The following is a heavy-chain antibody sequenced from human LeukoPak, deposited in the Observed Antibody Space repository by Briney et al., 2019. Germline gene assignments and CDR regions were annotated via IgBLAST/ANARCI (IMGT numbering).Heavy chain of an antibody. D-gene: IGHD3-3*01. CDR3: ARVATYYDFWSLGY. V-gene: IGHV3-13*01. CDR2: IGTAGDT. J-gene: IGHJ4*02. CDR1: GFTFSSYG. Sequence: GGSLRLSCAASGFTFSSYGMHWVRQATGKGLEWVSAIGTAGDTYYPGSVKGRFTISRENAKNSLYLQMNSLRAEDTAVYYCARVATYYDFWSLGYWGQGTLVTVSS.